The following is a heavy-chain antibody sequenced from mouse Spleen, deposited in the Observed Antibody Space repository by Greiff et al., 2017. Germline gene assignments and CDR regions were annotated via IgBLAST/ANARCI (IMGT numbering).Heavy chain of an antibody. CDR3: AREGSLLRLRWYFDV. D-gene: IGHD1-2*01. CDR1: GFTFSDYY. Sequence: EVKLMESEGGSVQPGSSMKLSCTASGFTFSDYYMAWVRQVPEKGLEWVANINYDGSSTYYLDSLKSRFIISRDNAKNILYLQMSSLKSEDTATYYCAREGSLLRLRWYFDVWGAGTTVTVSS. CDR2: INYDGSST. V-gene: IGHV5-16*01. J-gene: IGHJ1*01.